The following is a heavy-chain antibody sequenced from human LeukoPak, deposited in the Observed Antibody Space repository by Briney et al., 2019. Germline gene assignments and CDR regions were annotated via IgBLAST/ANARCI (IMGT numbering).Heavy chain of an antibody. CDR3: TTSFLAVAGYYFDC. Sequence: KAGGSLRLSCATSGFIFNNAWMHWVRQAPGKGLEWVGRIKSKKDGGAVDYATPVKGRFTISRDDSKNTLYLQMNSLKTEDTALYYCTTSFLAVAGYYFDCWGQGTLVTVSS. CDR1: GFIFNNAW. V-gene: IGHV3-15*07. J-gene: IGHJ4*02. D-gene: IGHD6-19*01. CDR2: IKSKKDGGAV.